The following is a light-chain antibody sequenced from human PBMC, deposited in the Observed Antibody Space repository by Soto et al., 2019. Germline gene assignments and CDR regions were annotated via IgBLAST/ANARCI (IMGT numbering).Light chain of an antibody. CDR3: QQYGSSAWT. CDR1: QSVSSSY. J-gene: IGKJ1*01. Sequence: ETVLTQSPGTLSLSPGERATLSCRASQSVSSSYLAWYQHKPGQAPRLLIYGASSMATGIPDRFSGSGSGTDFTLTISRLEPEDFAVYYCQQYGSSAWTLGQGTKVEIK. CDR2: GAS. V-gene: IGKV3-20*01.